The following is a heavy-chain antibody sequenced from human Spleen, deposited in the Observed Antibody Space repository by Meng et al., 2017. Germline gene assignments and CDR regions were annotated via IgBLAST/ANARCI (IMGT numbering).Heavy chain of an antibody. D-gene: IGHD6-19*01. J-gene: IGHJ4*02. Sequence: GESLKISCAASGFTFSNYWMSWVRQAPGKGLEWVANIKQDGSDKNYVDSVKGRFTISRDNAKNSLYLQMNSLRAEDTAVYYCARAYSSGWYGGYWGQGTLVTVSS. V-gene: IGHV3-7*01. CDR2: IKQDGSDK. CDR1: GFTFSNYW. CDR3: ARAYSSGWYGGY.